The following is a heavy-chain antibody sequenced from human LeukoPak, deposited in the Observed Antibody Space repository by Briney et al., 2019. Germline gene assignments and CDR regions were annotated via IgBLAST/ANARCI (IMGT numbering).Heavy chain of an antibody. Sequence: PGGSLRLSCAASGFTVSSNYMSWVRQAPGKGLEWVASISSSNNYIYYTDSVKGRFTISRDNAKNSLYLQMNSLRAEDTAVYYCAREGTSYCGGDCYNAFDYWGQGTLVTVSS. J-gene: IGHJ4*02. CDR2: ISSSNNYI. V-gene: IGHV3-21*01. CDR3: AREGTSYCGGDCYNAFDY. CDR1: GFTVSSNY. D-gene: IGHD2-21*02.